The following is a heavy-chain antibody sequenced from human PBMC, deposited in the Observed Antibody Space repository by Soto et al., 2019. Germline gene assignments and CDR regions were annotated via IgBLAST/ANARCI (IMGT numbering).Heavy chain of an antibody. CDR3: AKDLVGSNADYYDY. V-gene: IGHV3-23*01. CDR1: GFTFSSYA. D-gene: IGHD2-15*01. Sequence: EVQLLESGGGLVQPGGSLRLSCAASGFTFSSYAMRWVRQAPGKGMEWVAAISGSGGSTYYAASVKGRFTISRENSKNTLYLQMNSLRAEDAAVYYCAKDLVGSNADYYDYWGQGTLVTVSS. CDR2: ISGSGGST. J-gene: IGHJ4*02.